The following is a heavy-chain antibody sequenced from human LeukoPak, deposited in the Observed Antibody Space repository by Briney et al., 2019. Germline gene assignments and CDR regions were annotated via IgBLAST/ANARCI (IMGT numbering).Heavy chain of an antibody. Sequence: GGSLRLSCAASGFSFSTYSMIWVRQAPGERPEWVSSISSSSTYIYYADSVKGRFTISRDDAKNSLFLQMNSLRAEDTAVYYCGRDLGGRSGYWGQGTLVTVSS. CDR1: GFSFSTYS. CDR3: GRDLGGRSGY. D-gene: IGHD1-26*01. V-gene: IGHV3-21*01. J-gene: IGHJ4*02. CDR2: ISSSSTYI.